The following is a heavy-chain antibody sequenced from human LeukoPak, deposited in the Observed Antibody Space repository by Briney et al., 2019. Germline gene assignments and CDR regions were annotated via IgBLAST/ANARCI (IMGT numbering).Heavy chain of an antibody. D-gene: IGHD3-3*01. J-gene: IGHJ4*02. CDR1: GFTFSSYW. Sequence: GGSLTLSCAASGFTFSSYWMSWVRQAPGKGMEWVATIKQDGSEKYYVDSVPGRFHIFRDNAKNSLYLQMHSQSAEDTAVCYCARALYDFWSGYYGGTLFDYWGQGTLVTVSS. CDR3: ARALYDFWSGYYGGTLFDY. CDR2: IKQDGSEK. V-gene: IGHV3-7*01.